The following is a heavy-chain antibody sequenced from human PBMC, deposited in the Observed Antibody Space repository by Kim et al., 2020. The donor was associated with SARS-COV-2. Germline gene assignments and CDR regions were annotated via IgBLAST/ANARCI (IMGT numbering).Heavy chain of an antibody. D-gene: IGHD1-26*01. V-gene: IGHV3-30*18. CDR1: GFSFNTYG. CDR3: AKSFSVSYFGYDY. Sequence: GGSLRLSCAASGFSFNTYGMHWVRQAPGKGLEWVAVISYDGSNKYYADSVKGRFTISRDNSKNTLYLQMNSLRTEDTAVYYCAKSFSVSYFGYDYWGHRTLLTVSS. CDR2: ISYDGSNK. J-gene: IGHJ4*01.